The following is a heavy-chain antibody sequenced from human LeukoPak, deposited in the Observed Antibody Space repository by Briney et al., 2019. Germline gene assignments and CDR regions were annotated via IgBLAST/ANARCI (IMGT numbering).Heavy chain of an antibody. J-gene: IGHJ4*02. Sequence: PGRSLRLSCAPSGFTFDNYAMSWVRQAPGKGLEWVSAISGSGGSTYYADSVKGRFTISRDNSKNTLYLQMNSLRAEDTAVYYCAKEGYYYDSTGYGGQGTLVTVSS. CDR3: AKEGYYYDSTGY. CDR2: ISGSGGST. D-gene: IGHD3-22*01. CDR1: GFTFDNYA. V-gene: IGHV3-23*01.